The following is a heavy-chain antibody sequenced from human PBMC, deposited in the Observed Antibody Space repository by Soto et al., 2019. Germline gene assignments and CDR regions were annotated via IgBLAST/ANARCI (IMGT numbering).Heavy chain of an antibody. CDR1: GGSFSGYY. CDR2: INHSGST. V-gene: IGHV4-34*01. CDR3: ATRITMVRGTWGNWFDP. Sequence: QVQLQQWGAGLLKPSETLSLTCAVYGGSFSGYYWSWIRQPPGKGLEWIGEINHSGSTNYNPSLKSRVTISVDTSKNQFSLKLSSVTAADTAVYYCATRITMVRGTWGNWFDPWGQGTLVTVSS. J-gene: IGHJ5*02. D-gene: IGHD3-10*01.